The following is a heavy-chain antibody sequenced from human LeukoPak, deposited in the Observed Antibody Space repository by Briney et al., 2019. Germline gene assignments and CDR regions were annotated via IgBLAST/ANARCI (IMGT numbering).Heavy chain of an antibody. J-gene: IGHJ6*02. CDR2: IYYSGST. CDR1: GGSISSYY. Sequence: SETLSLTCTVSGGSISSYYWSWIRQPPGKGLEWIGYIYYSGSTNYNPSLKSRVTISVDTSKNQFSLKLSSVTAADTAVYYCARLWSDYDSSVSAPYYYGMDVWGQGTTVTVSS. V-gene: IGHV4-59*08. D-gene: IGHD3-22*01. CDR3: ARLWSDYDSSVSAPYYYGMDV.